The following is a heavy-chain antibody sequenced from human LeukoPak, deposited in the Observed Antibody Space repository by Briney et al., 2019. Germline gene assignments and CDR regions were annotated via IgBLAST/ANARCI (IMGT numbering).Heavy chain of an antibody. V-gene: IGHV3-33*08. CDR3: ARESWEGDILTGSDY. CDR1: GFTFSSYA. D-gene: IGHD3-9*01. J-gene: IGHJ4*02. CDR2: IWYDGSNK. Sequence: GGSLRLSCAASGFTFSSYAMSWVRQAPGKGLEWVAVIWYDGSNKYYADSVKGRFTISRDNSKNTLYLQMNSLRAEDTAVYYCARESWEGDILTGSDYWGQGTLVTVSS.